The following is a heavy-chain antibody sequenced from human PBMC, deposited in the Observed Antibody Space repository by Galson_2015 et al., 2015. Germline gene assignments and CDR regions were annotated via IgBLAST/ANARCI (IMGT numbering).Heavy chain of an antibody. D-gene: IGHD6-19*01. V-gene: IGHV3-23*01. CDR2: ISGSGGST. CDR3: AKGYSSGWYSFDY. CDR1: GFTFSSYA. Sequence: SLRLSCAASGFTFSSYAMSWVRQAPGKGLEWVSAISGSGGSTYYADSVKGRFTISRDNSKNTLYLQMNSLRAEDTAVYYCAKGYSSGWYSFDYWGQGTLVTVSS. J-gene: IGHJ4*02.